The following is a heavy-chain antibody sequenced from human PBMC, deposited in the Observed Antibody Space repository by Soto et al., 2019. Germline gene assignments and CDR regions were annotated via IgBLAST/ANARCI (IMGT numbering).Heavy chain of an antibody. J-gene: IGHJ5*02. CDR3: ARVVLIVAVAGTSNWFDP. CDR1: GYTFTSYG. Sequence: ASVKVSCKASGYTFTSYGISWVRQAPGQGLEWMGWISAYNGNTNYAQKLQGRVTMTTDTSTSTAYMELRSLRSDDTAVYYCARVVLIVAVAGTSNWFDPWGQGTLVTVSS. CDR2: ISAYNGNT. D-gene: IGHD6-19*01. V-gene: IGHV1-18*01.